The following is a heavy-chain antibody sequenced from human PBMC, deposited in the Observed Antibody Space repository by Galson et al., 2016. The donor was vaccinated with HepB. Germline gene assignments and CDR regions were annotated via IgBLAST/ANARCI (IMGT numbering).Heavy chain of an antibody. CDR3: AKDAAVTLPGVHFEF. J-gene: IGHJ4*02. V-gene: IGHV3-30*18. D-gene: IGHD4-17*01. CDR1: GFIFNSHT. CDR2: ISHDGINA. Sequence: SLRLSCAASGFIFNSHTMHWVRQETPGKGLEWVASISHDGINAKYADSVRGRFTISRDNSKNSVYLQMSSLRAEDTAIYYCAKDAAVTLPGVHFEFWGQGTLVTVSS.